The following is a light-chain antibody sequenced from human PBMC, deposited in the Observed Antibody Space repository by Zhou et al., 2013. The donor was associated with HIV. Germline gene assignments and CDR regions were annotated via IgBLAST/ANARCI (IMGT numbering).Light chain of an antibody. Sequence: DIQMTQSPSFLSASVGDRVTLTCRASQAISGYLAWYQQKPGKAPRLLIYAASTLLRGVPSRFSGSGSGTDFSLTISSLQPEDVATYYCQKXNTAPLTFGGGPRWRS. CDR3: QKXNTAPLT. CDR1: QAISGY. CDR2: AAS. J-gene: IGKJ4*01. V-gene: IGKV1-27*01.